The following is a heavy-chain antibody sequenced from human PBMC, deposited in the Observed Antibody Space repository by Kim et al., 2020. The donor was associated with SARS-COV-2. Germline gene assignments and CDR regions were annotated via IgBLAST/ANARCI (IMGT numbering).Heavy chain of an antibody. V-gene: IGHV2-70*01. D-gene: IGHD2-15*01. J-gene: IGHJ4*02. Sequence: YYSTSLKTRLTISKDTSKNQVVLTMTNMDPVDTATYYCARMVVSNLYFDYWGQGTLVTVSS. CDR3: ARMVVSNLYFDY.